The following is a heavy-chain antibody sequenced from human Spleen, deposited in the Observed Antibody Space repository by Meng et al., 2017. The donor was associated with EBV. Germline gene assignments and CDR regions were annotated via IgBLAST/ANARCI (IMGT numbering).Heavy chain of an antibody. CDR2: IYYSGST. D-gene: IGHD3/OR15-3a*01. CDR3: ARAFSTSGWFDP. J-gene: IGHJ5*02. CDR1: GGSISSSSYY. V-gene: IGHV4-39*07. Sequence: LQRQESRPGLVMPSETLSLPCTVSGGSISSSSYYWGWIRQPPGKGLEWIGSIYYSGSTYYNPSLKSRVTISVDTSKNQFSLKLSSVTAADTAVYYCARAFSTSGWFDPWGQGTLVTVSS.